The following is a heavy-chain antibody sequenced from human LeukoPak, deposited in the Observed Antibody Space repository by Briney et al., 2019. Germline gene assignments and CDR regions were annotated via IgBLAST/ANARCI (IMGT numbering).Heavy chain of an antibody. V-gene: IGHV1-2*02. Sequence: ASVKVSCKASGYTFTGYFIHWVRQAPGQGLEWMGWINPNSGGTNYAQKFQGRVTMTRDTSISTAYMELSRLRSDDTAVYYCARVGLGDSSGYYAWIDYWGQGTLVTVSS. CDR1: GYTFTGYF. D-gene: IGHD3-22*01. J-gene: IGHJ4*02. CDR2: INPNSGGT. CDR3: ARVGLGDSSGYYAWIDY.